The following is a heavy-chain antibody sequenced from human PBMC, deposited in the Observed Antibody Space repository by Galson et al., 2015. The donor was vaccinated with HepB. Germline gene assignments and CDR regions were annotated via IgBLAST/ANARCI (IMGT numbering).Heavy chain of an antibody. CDR2: INPNSGGT. CDR1: GYTFTGYY. V-gene: IGHV1-2*02. Sequence: SVKVSCKASGYTFTGYYMHWVRQAPGQGLEWMGWINPNSGGTNYAQKFQGRVTMTRDTSISTAYMELSRLRSDDTAVYYCARTDIVVVTALDYWGQGTLVTVSS. D-gene: IGHD2-21*02. J-gene: IGHJ4*02. CDR3: ARTDIVVVTALDY.